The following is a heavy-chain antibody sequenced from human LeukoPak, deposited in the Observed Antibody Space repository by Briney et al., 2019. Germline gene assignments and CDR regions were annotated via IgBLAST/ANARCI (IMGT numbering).Heavy chain of an antibody. CDR2: ISGRGDST. J-gene: IGHJ6*02. Sequence: GGSLRLSCAASGFTFSSYAMSWVRQAPGKGLEWVSTISGRGDSTYYADSVKGRFTISRDNSKNTLYLQMNSLRAEDTAVYYCATHGDILTGPWGYYGMDVWGQGTTVTVSS. D-gene: IGHD3-9*01. CDR3: ATHGDILTGPWGYYGMDV. V-gene: IGHV3-23*01. CDR1: GFTFSSYA.